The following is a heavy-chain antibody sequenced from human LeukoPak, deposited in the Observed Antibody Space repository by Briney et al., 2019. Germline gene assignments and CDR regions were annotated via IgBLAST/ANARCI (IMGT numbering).Heavy chain of an antibody. Sequence: GGSLRLSCAASGFIFSSYSMSWVRQAPGKGLEWVSVITGSGGNTYYADSVKGRFTISKDNSKNTVYLQMSSMRVDDTAVYYCAKAASSSWPSYYYGMDVWGQGTTVTVSS. CDR2: ITGSGGNT. CDR1: GFIFSSYS. J-gene: IGHJ6*02. CDR3: AKAASSSWPSYYYGMDV. D-gene: IGHD6-13*01. V-gene: IGHV3-23*01.